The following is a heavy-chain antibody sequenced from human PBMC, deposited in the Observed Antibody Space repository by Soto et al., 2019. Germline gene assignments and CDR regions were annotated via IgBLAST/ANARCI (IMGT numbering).Heavy chain of an antibody. CDR2: IYYSGST. D-gene: IGHD3-22*01. CDR1: GGSISSGGYY. Sequence: QVQLQESGPGLVKPSQTLSLTCTVSGGSISSGGYYWSWIRQHPGKGLEWIGYIYYSGSTYYNPSLRSRVTISVDTSKNQFSLKLSSVTAADTAVYYCARAGEYYYDSSGSPLGYWGQGTLVSVSS. CDR3: ARAGEYYYDSSGSPLGY. V-gene: IGHV4-31*03. J-gene: IGHJ4*02.